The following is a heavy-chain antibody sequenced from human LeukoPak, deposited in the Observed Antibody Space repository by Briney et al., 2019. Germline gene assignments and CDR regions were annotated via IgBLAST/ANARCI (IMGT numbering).Heavy chain of an antibody. Sequence: ASVRVSCKASGGTFSSYAISWVRQAPRQGLEWMGGIIPIFGTANYAQKFQGRVTITTDESTSTAYMELSSLRSEDTAVYYCARDGWLRFLGSFDPWGQGTLVTVSS. J-gene: IGHJ5*02. CDR1: GGTFSSYA. V-gene: IGHV1-69*05. D-gene: IGHD5-12*01. CDR2: IIPIFGTA. CDR3: ARDGWLRFLGSFDP.